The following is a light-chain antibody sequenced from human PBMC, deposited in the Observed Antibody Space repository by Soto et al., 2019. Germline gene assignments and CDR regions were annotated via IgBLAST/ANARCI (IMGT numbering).Light chain of an antibody. Sequence: IVMTQSPATLSVSPGERATLSCRAGQSISDTLAWYQQKPGQAPRLLIYSASRRATGFPARFSGSGSGTDFTLTIGSLQAEDVAVYYCQQYYTTPWTFGQGTKVDIK. J-gene: IGKJ1*01. CDR3: QQYYTTPWT. V-gene: IGKV3-15*01. CDR2: SAS. CDR1: QSISDT.